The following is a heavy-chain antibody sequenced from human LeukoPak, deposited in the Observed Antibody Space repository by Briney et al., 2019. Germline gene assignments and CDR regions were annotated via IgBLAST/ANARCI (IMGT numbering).Heavy chain of an antibody. CDR1: GFTFSSFE. CDR2: ISSNGGST. J-gene: IGHJ4*02. Sequence: PGGCLRLSCSASGFTFSSFEMHWVRQAPGKGLEYLSAISSNGGSTYYADSVKGRFTVSRDNSKNTLYLQMTSLRPDDTAVYYCVKIARDWGQGTLVTVSS. CDR3: VKIARD. V-gene: IGHV3-64D*09.